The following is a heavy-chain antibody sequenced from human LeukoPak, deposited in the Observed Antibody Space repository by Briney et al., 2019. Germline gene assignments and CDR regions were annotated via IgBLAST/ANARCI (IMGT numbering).Heavy chain of an antibody. V-gene: IGHV1-69*13. CDR2: IITIFDTA. CDR1: GYTFTGYY. Sequence: GASVKVSCKASGYTFTGYYMHWVRQAPGQGLEWMGGIITIFDTASYAEKFQGRVTITADESTSTAYMELNSLGSEDTAVYYCARVRFGESSDWSFDLWGRGTLVTVSS. J-gene: IGHJ2*01. CDR3: ARVRFGESSDWSFDL. D-gene: IGHD3-10*01.